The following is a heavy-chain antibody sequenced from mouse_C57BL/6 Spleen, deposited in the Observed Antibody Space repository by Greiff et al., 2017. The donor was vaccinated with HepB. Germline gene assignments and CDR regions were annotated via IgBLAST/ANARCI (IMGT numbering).Heavy chain of an antibody. Sequence: QVQLQQPGAELVKPGASVKLSCKASGYTFTSYWMQWVKQRPGQGLEWIGEIDPSDSYTNYNQKFKGKATLTVDTSSSTAYMQLSSLTSEDAAVYYCASPTGTSADWGQGTLVTVSA. CDR3: ASPTGTSAD. D-gene: IGHD4-1*02. CDR1: GYTFTSYW. V-gene: IGHV1-50*01. J-gene: IGHJ3*01. CDR2: IDPSDSYT.